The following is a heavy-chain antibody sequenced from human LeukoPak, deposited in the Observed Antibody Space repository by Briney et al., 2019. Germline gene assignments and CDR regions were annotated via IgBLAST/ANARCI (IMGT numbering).Heavy chain of an antibody. J-gene: IGHJ4*02. CDR1: GFTFSSYG. CDR2: IWYDGSNK. Sequence: PGGSLRLSCAASGFTFSSYGMHWVRQAPGEGLEWVAVIWYDGSNKYYADSVKGRFTISRDNSKNTLYLQMNSLRAEDTAVYYCARVGIVSYFDYWGQGTLVTVSS. V-gene: IGHV3-33*01. CDR3: ARVGIVSYFDY. D-gene: IGHD2-21*01.